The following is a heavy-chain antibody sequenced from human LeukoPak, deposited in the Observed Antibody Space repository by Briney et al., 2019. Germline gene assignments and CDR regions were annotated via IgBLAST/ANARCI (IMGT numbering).Heavy chain of an antibody. J-gene: IGHJ3*02. CDR3: AREVISSARQTDAFDI. CDR1: GFTLSSHW. CDR2: INSDGSRT. V-gene: IGHV3-74*01. D-gene: IGHD6-19*01. Sequence: PGGSLRLSCAVSGFTLSSHWMHWVRQAPGKGLVWVSRINSDGSRTNYADSVMGRLTSSRDNAKNTLYLQMNRLRAEDTAVYYCAREVISSARQTDAFDIWGQGTMVTVSS.